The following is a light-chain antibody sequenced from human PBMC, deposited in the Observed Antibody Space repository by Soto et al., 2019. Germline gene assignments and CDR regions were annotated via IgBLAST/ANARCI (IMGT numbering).Light chain of an antibody. J-gene: IGLJ2*01. V-gene: IGLV1-44*01. CDR1: NSDIGSHS. CDR2: SND. CDR3: ATWADSLNGVV. Sequence: QSVLTQPPSASGTPGQTITISCSGSNSDIGSHSVDWYQQFPGMTPRLLINSNDQRPSGVPDRFSGSKSGISATLAISGRRSEDEADYYCATWADSLNGVVFGGGTKLTVL.